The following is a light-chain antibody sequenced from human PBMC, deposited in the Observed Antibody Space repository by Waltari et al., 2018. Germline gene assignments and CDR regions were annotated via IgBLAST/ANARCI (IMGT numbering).Light chain of an antibody. Sequence: QVVLTHSPPTSASLGASATLTSTLTSGPSSSALAWLQLQPETGPRYLMKVSSAGSHQKGAVLAHRCAGSSTGSEGYLTICSVQSGDEADEYCRKWDTGTHVVFGGGTKLTVL. CDR1: SGPSSSA. CDR2: VSSAGSH. CDR3: RKWDTGTHVV. V-gene: IGLV4-69*01. J-gene: IGLJ2*01.